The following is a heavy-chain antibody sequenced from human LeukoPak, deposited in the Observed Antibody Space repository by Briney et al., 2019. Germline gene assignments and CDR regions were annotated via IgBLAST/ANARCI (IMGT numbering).Heavy chain of an antibody. J-gene: IGHJ1*01. Sequence: GGSLRLSCAASGFTFSSYAMSWVRQAPGKGLEWVSAISGSGGSTYYADSGKGRFTTPRDNSKNTLYLQMNSLRAEDTAVYYCAKDLILGGSYSYFQHWGQGTLVTVSS. CDR3: AKDLILGGSYSYFQH. CDR2: ISGSGGST. D-gene: IGHD1-26*01. V-gene: IGHV3-23*01. CDR1: GFTFSSYA.